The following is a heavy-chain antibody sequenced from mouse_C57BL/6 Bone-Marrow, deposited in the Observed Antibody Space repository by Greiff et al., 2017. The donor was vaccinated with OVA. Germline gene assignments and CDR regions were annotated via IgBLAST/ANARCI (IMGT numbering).Heavy chain of an antibody. V-gene: IGHV10-1*01. CDR1: GFSFNTYA. CDR3: VRTAYDGYYSWYFDV. Sequence: EVKVVESGGGLVQPKVSLKLSCAASGFSFNTYAMNWVRQAPGKGLEWVARIRSKSNNYATYYADSVKDRFTISRDDSESMLYLQMNNLKTEDTAMYYCVRTAYDGYYSWYFDVWGTGTTVTVSS. CDR2: IRSKSNNYAT. D-gene: IGHD2-3*01. J-gene: IGHJ1*03.